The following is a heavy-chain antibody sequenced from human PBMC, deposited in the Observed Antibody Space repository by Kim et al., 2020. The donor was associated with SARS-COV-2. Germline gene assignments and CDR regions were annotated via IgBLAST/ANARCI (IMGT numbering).Heavy chain of an antibody. V-gene: IGHV1-8*01. CDR3: ARGPAMVRGVINSWFDP. Sequence: ASVKVSCKASGYTFTSYDINWVRQATGQGLEWMGWMNPNSGNTGYAQKFQGRVTMTRNTSISTAYMELSSLRSEDTAVYYCARGPAMVRGVINSWFDPWGQGTLVTVSS. J-gene: IGHJ5*02. CDR1: GYTFTSYD. CDR2: MNPNSGNT. D-gene: IGHD3-10*01.